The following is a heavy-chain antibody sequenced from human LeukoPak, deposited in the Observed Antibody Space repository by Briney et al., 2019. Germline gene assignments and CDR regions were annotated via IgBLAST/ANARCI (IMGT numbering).Heavy chain of an antibody. CDR2: LNPNSGGT. CDR3: AFPLGRGWYRCGDYFDY. Sequence: ASVKVSSKAPRYTSTGSYMHWVRQAPRQGLEWMGWLNPNSGGTSYAQKFQGRVTMTSDTSISKAYMELSRLRSGDTAVYDCAFPLGRGWYRCGDYFDYWGQGTLVTVSS. D-gene: IGHD6-19*01. J-gene: IGHJ4*02. CDR1: RYTSTGSY. V-gene: IGHV1-2*02.